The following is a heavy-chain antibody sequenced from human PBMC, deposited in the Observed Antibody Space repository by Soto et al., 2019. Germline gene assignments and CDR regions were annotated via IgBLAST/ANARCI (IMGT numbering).Heavy chain of an antibody. J-gene: IGHJ6*02. CDR1: GGSISSSNW. V-gene: IGHV4-4*02. D-gene: IGHD6-19*01. CDR3: ARFGFRLVHLRHYYYYGMDV. CDR2: IYHSGST. Sequence: PSETLSLTCAVSGGSISSSNWWCWVRQPPGKGLEWIGEIYHSGSTNYNPPLKSRVTISVDKSKNQFSLKLSSVTAADTAVYYRARFGFRLVHLRHYYYYGMDVWGQGTTVTVSS.